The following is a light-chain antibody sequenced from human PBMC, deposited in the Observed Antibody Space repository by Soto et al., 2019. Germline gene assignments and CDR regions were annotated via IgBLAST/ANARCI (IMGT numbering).Light chain of an antibody. CDR1: QSLLHSNGYNY. Sequence: DIVMTQSPLSLPVTXGEPASISCRSSQSLLHSNGYNYLDWYLQKPGQSPQLLIYLGSNRASGVPDRFSGSGSGTDFTLKSSRVEAEDVGVYYCMEPLQSWTFGQGTKVDTK. V-gene: IGKV2-28*01. CDR3: MEPLQSWT. J-gene: IGKJ1*01. CDR2: LGS.